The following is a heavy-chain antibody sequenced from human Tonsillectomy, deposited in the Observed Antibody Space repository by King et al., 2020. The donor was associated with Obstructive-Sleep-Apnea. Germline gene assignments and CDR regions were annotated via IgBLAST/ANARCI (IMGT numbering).Heavy chain of an antibody. CDR3: ARDGPVVVPAAMPGFNWFDP. V-gene: IGHV3-30-3*01. Sequence: VQLVESGGGVVQPGRSLRLSCAASGFTFSTYAMYWVRQAPGKGLEWVAFISYDGSNKYYADSVKGRFTISRDNSKNTLYLQMNSLRAEDTAVYYCARDGPVVVPAAMPGFNWFDPWGQGTLVIVSS. D-gene: IGHD2-2*01. CDR1: GFTFSTYA. CDR2: ISYDGSNK. J-gene: IGHJ5*02.